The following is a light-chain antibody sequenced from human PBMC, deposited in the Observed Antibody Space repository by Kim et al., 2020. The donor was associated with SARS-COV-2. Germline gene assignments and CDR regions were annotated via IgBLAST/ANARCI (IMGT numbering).Light chain of an antibody. CDR1: QDISSW. J-gene: IGKJ4*01. CDR2: EAS. V-gene: IGKV1D-12*01. CDR3: QQTHSFPLT. Sequence: SASVRHRFTITLRASQDISSWLGWYQQKPGKAPKVLIYEASNLQSGVPSRFSGSGSGTDFTLTINSLQPEDFATYYCQQTHSFPLTFGGGTKLEIK.